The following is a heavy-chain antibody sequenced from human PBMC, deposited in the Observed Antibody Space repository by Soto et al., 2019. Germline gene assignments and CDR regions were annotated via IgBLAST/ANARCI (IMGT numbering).Heavy chain of an antibody. Sequence: PSETLSLTCTVSGGSISSYYWSWIRQPPGKGLEWIGYIYYSGSTNYNPSLKSRVTISVDTSKNQFSLKLSSVTAADTAVYYCARSARNGSGSYKGYYYMDVWGKGTTVTVSS. D-gene: IGHD3-10*01. CDR2: IYYSGST. V-gene: IGHV4-59*01. CDR3: ARSARNGSGSYKGYYYMDV. J-gene: IGHJ6*03. CDR1: GGSISSYY.